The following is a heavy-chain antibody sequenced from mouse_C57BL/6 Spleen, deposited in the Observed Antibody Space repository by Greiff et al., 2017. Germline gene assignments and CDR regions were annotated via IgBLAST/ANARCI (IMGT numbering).Heavy chain of an antibody. CDR1: GYTFTSYW. CDR3: ARSGDGYSPFGY. J-gene: IGHJ3*01. D-gene: IGHD2-3*01. Sequence: VQLQQPGAELVKPGASVKLSCKASGYTFTSYWMHWVKQRPGRGLEWIGRIDPNNGGTSYNQKFKGKATLTVDKSSSTAYMELRSLTSEDSAVYYCARSGDGYSPFGYWGQGTLVTVSA. V-gene: IGHV1-62-3*01. CDR2: IDPNNGGT.